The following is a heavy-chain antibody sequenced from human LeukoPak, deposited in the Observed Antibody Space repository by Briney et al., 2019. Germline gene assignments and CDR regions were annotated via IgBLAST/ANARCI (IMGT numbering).Heavy chain of an antibody. J-gene: IGHJ6*02. CDR3: AREKYYYDSSGYYPYYYYGMDV. Sequence: SETLSLTCAVYGGSFSGHYWSWIRQPPGKGLEWIGEINHSGSTNYNPSLKSRVTISVDTSKNQFSLKLSSVTAADTAVYYCAREKYYYDSSGYYPYYYYGMDVWGQGTTVTVSS. D-gene: IGHD3-22*01. V-gene: IGHV4-34*01. CDR2: INHSGST. CDR1: GGSFSGHY.